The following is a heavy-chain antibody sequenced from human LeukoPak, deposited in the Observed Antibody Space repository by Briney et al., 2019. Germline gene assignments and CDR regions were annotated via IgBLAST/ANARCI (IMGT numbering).Heavy chain of an antibody. CDR2: ISGNSATI. Sequence: QTGGSLRLSCIASGFTFSSYAMNWVRQAPGKGLEWVSAISGNSATINYADSVRGRFTISRDNSKNALYLQMSSLRAEDTAVYYCAKVAPYYFVYWGEGTLVTVSS. J-gene: IGHJ4*02. V-gene: IGHV3-23*01. CDR1: GFTFSSYA. CDR3: AKVAPYYFVY.